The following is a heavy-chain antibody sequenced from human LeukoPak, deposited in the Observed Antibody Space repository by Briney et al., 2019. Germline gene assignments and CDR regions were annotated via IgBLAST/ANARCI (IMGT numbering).Heavy chain of an antibody. J-gene: IGHJ4*02. CDR1: GYTFIDYY. CDR2: INCNSSGT. V-gene: IGHV1-2*02. Sequence: ASVKVSCKASGYTFIDYYLHWVRQAPGQGLEWLGWINCNSSGTNYAQKFQGRVTMTRDTSISTAYMELSRLTSDDTAVYYCARNKEGKSLDYWGQGTLVTVSS. CDR3: ARNKEGKSLDY.